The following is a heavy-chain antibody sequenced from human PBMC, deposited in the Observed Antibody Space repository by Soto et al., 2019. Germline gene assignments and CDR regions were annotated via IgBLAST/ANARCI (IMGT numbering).Heavy chain of an antibody. D-gene: IGHD1-7*01. Sequence: QVQLVQSGAEVKKPGASVKVSCKASGYTFTGYYMHWVRQAPGQGLEWMGWINPNSGGTNYAQKFQGRVTMTRDTSISTAYMELSRLRSDDTAVYYCARAPPYNWNYLYYYYYGMDVWGQGTTVTVSS. J-gene: IGHJ6*02. CDR3: ARAPPYNWNYLYYYYYGMDV. CDR2: INPNSGGT. CDR1: GYTFTGYY. V-gene: IGHV1-2*02.